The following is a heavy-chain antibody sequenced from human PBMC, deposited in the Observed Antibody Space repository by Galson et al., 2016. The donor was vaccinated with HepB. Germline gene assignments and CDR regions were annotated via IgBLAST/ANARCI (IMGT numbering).Heavy chain of an antibody. J-gene: IGHJ6*02. V-gene: IGHV4-34*01. CDR1: GGSFSGHH. CDR2: MQFTGTT. CDR3: ARSRGFWGGGVCSHYPNSKYDGLDV. D-gene: IGHD3-3*01. Sequence: ETLSLTCALYGGSFSGHHWSWIRQATGKGLEWIGEMQFTGTTKYNPSLLGRVTILVDKSKNQVSLRLTSVTAADTAVYYCARSRGFWGGGVCSHYPNSKYDGLDVWGQGTTVTVS.